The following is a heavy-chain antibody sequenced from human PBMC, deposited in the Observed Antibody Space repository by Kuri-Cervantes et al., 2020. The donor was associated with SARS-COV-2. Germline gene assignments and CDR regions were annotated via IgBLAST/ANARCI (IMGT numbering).Heavy chain of an antibody. CDR2: ISGSGGST. Sequence: GESLKISCAAFGFTFSSYAMSWVRQAPGKGLEWVSAISGSGGSTYYADSVKGRFTISRDNSKNTPYLQMNSLRAEDTAVYYCAYGTYYDILTGYLDFDYWGQGTLVTVSS. J-gene: IGHJ4*02. V-gene: IGHV3-23*01. D-gene: IGHD3-9*01. CDR3: AYGTYYDILTGYLDFDY. CDR1: GFTFSSYA.